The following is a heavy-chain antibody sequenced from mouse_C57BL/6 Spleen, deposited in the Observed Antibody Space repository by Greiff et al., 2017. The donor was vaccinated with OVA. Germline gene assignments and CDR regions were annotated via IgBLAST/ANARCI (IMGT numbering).Heavy chain of an antibody. CDR2: IDREGGNT. D-gene: IGHD1-1*01. Sequence: EVQLQESGAELVKPGASLKFSCTASGFNIKNSYMPWVQQRPEQRLEWIGRIDREGGNTKYPPKFQGTATITADTSSNTAYLQLSSLTSEDTAIDCCARAYYYGSSLYWGQGTLVTVSA. V-gene: IGHV14-3*01. J-gene: IGHJ3*01. CDR3: ARAYYYGSSLY. CDR1: GFNIKNSY.